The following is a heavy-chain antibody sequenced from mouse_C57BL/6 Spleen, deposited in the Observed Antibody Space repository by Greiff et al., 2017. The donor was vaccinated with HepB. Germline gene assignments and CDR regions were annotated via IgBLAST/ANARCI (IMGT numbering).Heavy chain of an antibody. Sequence: VQLQQSGAELVMPGASVKLSCKASGYTFTSYWMHWVKQRPGQGLEWIGEIDPSDSYTNYNQKFKGKSTLTVDKSSSTAYMQLSSLTSEDSAVYYCARGEYGSSYSWYFDVWGTGTTVTVSS. D-gene: IGHD1-1*01. CDR1: GYTFTSYW. CDR2: IDPSDSYT. CDR3: ARGEYGSSYSWYFDV. J-gene: IGHJ1*03. V-gene: IGHV1-69*01.